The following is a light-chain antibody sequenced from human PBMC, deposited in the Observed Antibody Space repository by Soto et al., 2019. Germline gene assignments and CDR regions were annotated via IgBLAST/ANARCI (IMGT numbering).Light chain of an antibody. V-gene: IGKV3D-7*01. CDR2: GAS. Sequence: PGERVTLSCRASQSVSSSYLTWYQQKPGQAPRLLIYGASTRATSIPARFSGSGSGTDFTLTISSLQPEDFAVYYCQQDYTRFTFGPGTNVDIK. CDR3: QQDYTRFT. J-gene: IGKJ3*01. CDR1: QSVSSSY.